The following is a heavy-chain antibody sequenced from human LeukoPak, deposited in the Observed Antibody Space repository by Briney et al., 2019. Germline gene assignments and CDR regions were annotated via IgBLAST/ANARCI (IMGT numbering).Heavy chain of an antibody. D-gene: IGHD3-16*01. V-gene: IGHV5-51*01. J-gene: IGHJ4*02. CDR3: ARPGWGAGGGFDY. CDR1: GFSFTTYW. CDR2: IYPDDSDT. Sequence: GESLKISCKASGFSFTTYWIGWVRQMPGKGLEWMGIIYPDDSDTRYSPSFQGQVTISADKSISTAYLQWSSLKASDTAMYYCARPGWGAGGGFDYWGQGTLVTVSS.